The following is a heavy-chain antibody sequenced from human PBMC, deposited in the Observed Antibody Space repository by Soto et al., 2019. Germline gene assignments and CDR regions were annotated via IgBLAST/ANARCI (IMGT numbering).Heavy chain of an antibody. Sequence: GGSLRLSCAASGFTFSSYGMHWVRQAPGKGLEWVAVISYDGSNKYYADSVKGRFTISRDNSKNTLYLQMNSLRAEDTAVYYCAKDQAGTWYYYDSSGYPLDYWGQGTLVTVS. J-gene: IGHJ4*02. D-gene: IGHD3-22*01. CDR1: GFTFSSYG. CDR2: ISYDGSNK. CDR3: AKDQAGTWYYYDSSGYPLDY. V-gene: IGHV3-30*18.